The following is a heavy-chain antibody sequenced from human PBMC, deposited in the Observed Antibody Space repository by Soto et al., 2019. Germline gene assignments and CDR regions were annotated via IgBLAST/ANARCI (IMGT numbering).Heavy chain of an antibody. V-gene: IGHV2-5*02. CDR1: GFSLSTRGVG. J-gene: IGHJ4*02. Sequence: QITLKESGPTLVKPTQTLTLTCTFSGFSLSTRGVGVGWIRQPPGKALEWLALIYWDDDEGYSPSLKSRLTITKDTSKNPAVLTMTAMYPVDTATYYCAHSPRGYSYHFDYWRQGTLDTVSS. D-gene: IGHD5-18*01. CDR3: AHSPRGYSYHFDY. CDR2: IYWDDDE.